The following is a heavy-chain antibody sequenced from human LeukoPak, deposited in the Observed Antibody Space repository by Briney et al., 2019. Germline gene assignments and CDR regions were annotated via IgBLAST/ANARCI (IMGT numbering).Heavy chain of an antibody. V-gene: IGHV4-34*01. CDR2: INHSGST. CDR1: GGSFSGYY. Sequence: SETLSLTCAVYGGSFSGYYWSWIRQPPGKGLEWIGEINHSGSTNYDPSLKSRVTISVDTSKNQFSLKLSSVTAADTAVYYCASYIVVVPAHAEYFQHWGQGTLVTVSS. J-gene: IGHJ1*01. D-gene: IGHD2-2*01. CDR3: ASYIVVVPAHAEYFQH.